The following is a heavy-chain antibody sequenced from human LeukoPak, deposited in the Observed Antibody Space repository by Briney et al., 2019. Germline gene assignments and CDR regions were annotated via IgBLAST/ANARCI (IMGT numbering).Heavy chain of an antibody. CDR3: ARVSIAAAGTGVDY. CDR2: IYYSGST. D-gene: IGHD6-13*01. J-gene: IGHJ4*02. CDR1: GGSISSYY. V-gene: IGHV4-59*01. Sequence: SETLSLTCTVSGGSISSYYWSWIRQPPGKGLQWIGYIYYSGSTNYNPSLKSRVTISVDTSKNQFSLKLSSVTAADTAVYYCARVSIAAAGTGVDYWGQGTLVTVSS.